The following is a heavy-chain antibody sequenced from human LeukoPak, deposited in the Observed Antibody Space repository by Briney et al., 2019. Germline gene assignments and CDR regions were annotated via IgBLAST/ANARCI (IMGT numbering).Heavy chain of an antibody. CDR2: IHHSGST. Sequence: PSEALSLTCAVSGASVSSSNWWIWVRQPPKKGLEWIGEIHHSGSTNYNPSLKSRVTMSVDTSKNQISLRLSSVTAADTAVYYCARGLYNSDSYWGQGNLLTVSS. CDR3: ARGLYNSDSY. V-gene: IGHV4-4*02. CDR1: GASVSSSNW. J-gene: IGHJ4*02. D-gene: IGHD6-19*01.